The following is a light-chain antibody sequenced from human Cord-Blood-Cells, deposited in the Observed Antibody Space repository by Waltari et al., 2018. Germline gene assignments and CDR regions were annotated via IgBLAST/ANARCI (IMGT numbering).Light chain of an antibody. Sequence: QSVLTQPPSVSGAPGPRVTIPCTGSSSTIGAGYDVPWYQQLPGTAPKLLIYGNSNRPSGVPDRFSGSKSGTSASLAITGLQAEDEADYYCQSYDSSLSGSVFGGGTKLTVL. V-gene: IGLV1-40*01. CDR3: QSYDSSLSGSV. CDR2: GNS. CDR1: SSTIGAGYD. J-gene: IGLJ3*02.